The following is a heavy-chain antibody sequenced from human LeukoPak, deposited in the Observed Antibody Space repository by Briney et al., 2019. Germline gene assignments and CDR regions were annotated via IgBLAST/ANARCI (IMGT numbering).Heavy chain of an antibody. J-gene: IGHJ5*01. CDR1: GGSFSGYY. V-gene: IGHV4-34*01. D-gene: IGHD5/OR15-5a*01. CDR2: INHSGSP. Sequence: SETLSLTCAVYGGSFSGYYWSWVRQPPGKGLEWIGEINHSGSPKYNPSLKSRDTISVDTSKNQFSLRLTSVTAADTAVYYCARGCDPSVNPPFDSWGQGTLVTVSS. CDR3: ARGCDPSVNPPFDS.